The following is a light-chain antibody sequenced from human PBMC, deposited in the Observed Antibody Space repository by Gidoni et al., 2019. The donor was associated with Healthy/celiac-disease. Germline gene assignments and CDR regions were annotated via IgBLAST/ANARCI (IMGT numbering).Light chain of an antibody. CDR3: QQYDNRRT. V-gene: IGKV1-33*01. CDR2: DAS. J-gene: IGKJ1*01. CDR1: QDISNY. Sequence: DIQMTQSPSSLSASVGDRVTITCQASQDISNYLNWYQQKPGKAPKLLIYDASNLETGVPSRFSGSGSGTDFTCTISSLQPEDIATYYCQQYDNRRTFGQGTKVEIK.